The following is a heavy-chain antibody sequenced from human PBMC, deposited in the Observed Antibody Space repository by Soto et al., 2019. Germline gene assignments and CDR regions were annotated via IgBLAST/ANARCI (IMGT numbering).Heavy chain of an antibody. V-gene: IGHV4-61*01. CDR2: IYYSGST. J-gene: IGHJ4*02. CDR1: GGSVSSGSYY. Sequence: QVQLQESGPGLVKPSETLSLTCTVSGGSVSSGSYYWSWIRQPPGKGLEWIGYIYYSGSTKYNPSIKSRVTISGDTSKNQFSLKLSSVTAADTAVYYCARAGLGDGSDYWGQGTLVTVSS. D-gene: IGHD1-26*01. CDR3: ARAGLGDGSDY.